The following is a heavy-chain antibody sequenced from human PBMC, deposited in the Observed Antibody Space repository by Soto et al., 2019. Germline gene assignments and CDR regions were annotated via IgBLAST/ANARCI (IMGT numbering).Heavy chain of an antibody. V-gene: IGHV3-74*01. CDR3: ARASIAAPPYYYYYYMDV. Sequence: EVQLVESGGGLVQPGGSLRLSCAASGFTFSSYWMHWVRQAPGKGLVWVSRINSDGSSTSYADSVKGRFTISRDNAKNTLDLQMNSLRAEDTAVYYCARASIAAPPYYYYYYMDVWGKGTTVTVSS. CDR2: INSDGSST. J-gene: IGHJ6*03. CDR1: GFTFSSYW. D-gene: IGHD6-6*01.